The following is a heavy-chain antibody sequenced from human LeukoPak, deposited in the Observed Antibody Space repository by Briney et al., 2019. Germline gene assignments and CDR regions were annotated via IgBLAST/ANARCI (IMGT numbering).Heavy chain of an antibody. Sequence: PGGSLRLSCAASGFTFSSYWMHWVRQAPGKGLVWVSRIKGDGTGTSYADSVKGRLTISRDNAKNTLYLQMNSLTDEDTAMYYCVSGYSSAYYASGADYWGQGTLVTVSS. CDR3: VSGYSSAYYASGADY. CDR1: GFTFSSYW. D-gene: IGHD6-19*01. CDR2: IKGDGTGT. V-gene: IGHV3-74*01. J-gene: IGHJ4*02.